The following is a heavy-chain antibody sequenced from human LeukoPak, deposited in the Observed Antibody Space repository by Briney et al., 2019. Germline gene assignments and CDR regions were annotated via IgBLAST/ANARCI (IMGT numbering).Heavy chain of an antibody. J-gene: IGHJ4*02. CDR3: AKDGRGGSYYVGY. CDR2: IYSGGST. V-gene: IGHV3-53*05. D-gene: IGHD1-26*01. CDR1: GFTVSSNY. Sequence: SGGSLRLSCAASGFTVSSNYMSWVRQAPGKGLEWVSVIYSGGSTYYADSVKGRFTISRDNSKNTLYLQMNSLTTEDTAVYYCAKDGRGGSYYVGYWGQGTLVTVSS.